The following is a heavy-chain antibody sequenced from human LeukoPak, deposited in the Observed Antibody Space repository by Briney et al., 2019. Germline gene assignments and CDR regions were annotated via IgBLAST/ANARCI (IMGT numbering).Heavy chain of an antibody. Sequence: QPGGSLRLSCAASGFTFSSYSMNWVRQAPGKGLEWVSYISSSSSTIYYADTVKGRFTISRGNAKNSLYLQMNSLRAEDTAVYYCARKWYDFWSGYYKGRAHYYYMDVWGKGTTVTVSS. CDR1: GFTFSSYS. D-gene: IGHD3-3*01. V-gene: IGHV3-48*04. J-gene: IGHJ6*03. CDR3: ARKWYDFWSGYYKGRAHYYYMDV. CDR2: ISSSSSTI.